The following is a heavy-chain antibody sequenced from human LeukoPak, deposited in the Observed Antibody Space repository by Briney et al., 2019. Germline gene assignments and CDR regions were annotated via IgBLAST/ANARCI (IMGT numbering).Heavy chain of an antibody. CDR2: ISSSSSYI. D-gene: IGHD3-22*01. V-gene: IGHV3-21*04. CDR1: GFTFSSYS. J-gene: IGHJ4*02. CDR3: AKDEYYYDSSGYYYDIPYFDY. Sequence: GGSLRLSCAASGFTFSSYSMNWVRQAPGKGLEWVSSISSSSSYIYYADSVKGRFTISRDNSKNTLYLQMNSLRAEDTAVYYCAKDEYYYDSSGYYYDIPYFDYWGQGTLVTVSS.